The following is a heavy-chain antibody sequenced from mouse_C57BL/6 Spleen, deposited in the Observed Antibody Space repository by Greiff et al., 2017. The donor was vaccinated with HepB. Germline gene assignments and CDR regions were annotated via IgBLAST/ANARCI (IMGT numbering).Heavy chain of an antibody. Sequence: VHLVESDAELVKPGASVKISCKVSGYTFTDHTIHWMKQRPEQGLEWIGYIYPRDGSTKYNEKFKGKATLTADKSSSTAYMQLNSLTSEDSAVYFCARTRDGYPWFAYWGQGTLVTVSA. CDR2: IYPRDGST. V-gene: IGHV1-78*01. CDR3: ARTRDGYPWFAY. J-gene: IGHJ3*01. D-gene: IGHD2-3*01. CDR1: GYTFTDHT.